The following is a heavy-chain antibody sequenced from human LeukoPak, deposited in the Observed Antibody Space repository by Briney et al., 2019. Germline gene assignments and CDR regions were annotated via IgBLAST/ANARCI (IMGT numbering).Heavy chain of an antibody. V-gene: IGHV3-23*01. Sequence: GGSLSFSCAAFGFTFSSKAWSWFGQPPGKGLDGVYAFSGSGGSTYYADSVKGRFTISRDNSKNTLYLQMNSLRAEDTAVYYCAKDRVTYSSGWYGWFDPWGQGTLVTVSS. J-gene: IGHJ5*02. D-gene: IGHD6-19*01. CDR2: FSGSGGST. CDR3: AKDRVTYSSGWYGWFDP. CDR1: GFTFSSKA.